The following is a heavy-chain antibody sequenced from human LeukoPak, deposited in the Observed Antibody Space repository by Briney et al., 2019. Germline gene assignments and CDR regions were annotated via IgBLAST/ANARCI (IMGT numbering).Heavy chain of an antibody. CDR3: ARDGNDVMDY. J-gene: IGHJ4*02. D-gene: IGHD1-1*01. V-gene: IGHV1-18*01. CDR1: GYLFTNYG. Sequence: ASVKVSCKASGYLFTNYGISWVRQAPGQGLEWVGWISGYNDNAHYAQKLQGRVTMTRETSTSTVYMELRSLSSGDTAIYYCARDGNDVMDYWGQGTQVTVSS. CDR2: ISGYNDNA.